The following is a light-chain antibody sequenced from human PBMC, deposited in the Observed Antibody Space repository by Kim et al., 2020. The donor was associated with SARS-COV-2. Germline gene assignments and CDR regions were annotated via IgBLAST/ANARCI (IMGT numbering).Light chain of an antibody. CDR2: QDS. Sequence: ELPQPPSVSVSPGQTASITCSGDKLGDKYACWYQQKPGQSPVLVIYQDSKRPSGIPERFSGSNSGNTATLTISGTQAMDEADYYCQAWDSSTYVFGTGTKVTVL. CDR3: QAWDSSTYV. V-gene: IGLV3-1*01. CDR1: KLGDKY. J-gene: IGLJ1*01.